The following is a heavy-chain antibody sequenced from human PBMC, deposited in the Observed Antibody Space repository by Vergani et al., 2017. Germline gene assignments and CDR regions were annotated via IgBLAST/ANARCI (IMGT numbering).Heavy chain of an antibody. Sequence: QVQLVQSGAEVKKPGASVKVSCKASGYTFTGYYMHWMRQAPGPGLEWMGWINPNSGGTAYAQKFQGRVTMTTETSISTAYMELSRLRSDDTAVYYCARVAPGYSSSWYLGYFDYWGQGTLVTVSS. CDR2: INPNSGGT. CDR1: GYTFTGYY. CDR3: ARVAPGYSSSWYLGYFDY. J-gene: IGHJ4*02. D-gene: IGHD6-13*01. V-gene: IGHV1-2*02.